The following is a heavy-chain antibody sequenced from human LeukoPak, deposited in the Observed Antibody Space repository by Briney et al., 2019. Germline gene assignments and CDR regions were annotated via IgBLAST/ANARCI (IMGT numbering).Heavy chain of an antibody. D-gene: IGHD4-17*01. J-gene: IGHJ4*02. CDR1: GFTFSSYA. V-gene: IGHV3-23*01. CDR2: ISGSGGST. Sequence: GGSLRLSCAASGFTFSSYAMSWVRQAPGKGLEWVSAISGSGGSTYYADSVEGRFTISRDNSKNTLYLQMNSLRAEDTAVYYCANMPYGDYIDYWGQGTLVTVSS. CDR3: ANMPYGDYIDY.